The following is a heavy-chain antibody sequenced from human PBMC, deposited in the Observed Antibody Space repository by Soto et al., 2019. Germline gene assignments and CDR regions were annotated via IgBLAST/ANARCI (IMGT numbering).Heavy chain of an antibody. CDR1: GGSISHYY. D-gene: IGHD3-22*01. CDR3: AREAGYYDRSGYNWFDP. V-gene: IGHV4-59*01. J-gene: IGHJ5*02. Sequence: QVQLQESGPGLVKPSETLSLTCTVSGGSISHYYWSWIRQPPGKGLEWIGYIYYSGSTNYNPSLQSRVTLSLDTSKNPFSLIVSSVTAADTAVYYCAREAGYYDRSGYNWFDPWGQGIQVTVSS. CDR2: IYYSGST.